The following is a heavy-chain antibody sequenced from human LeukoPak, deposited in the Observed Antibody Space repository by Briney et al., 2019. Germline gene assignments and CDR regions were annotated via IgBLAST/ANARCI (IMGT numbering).Heavy chain of an antibody. V-gene: IGHV1-8*01. CDR2: MNPNSGNT. Sequence: GASVKVSCKASGYTFTSYDINWVRQATGQGLEWMGWMNPNSGNTGYAQKFQGSVTMTRNTSISTAYMELCSLRSEDSAVYYCARGHLYYDILTGYYYNWFDPWGQVTLVTVSS. CDR1: GYTFTSYD. CDR3: ARGHLYYDILTGYYYNWFDP. D-gene: IGHD3-9*01. J-gene: IGHJ5*02.